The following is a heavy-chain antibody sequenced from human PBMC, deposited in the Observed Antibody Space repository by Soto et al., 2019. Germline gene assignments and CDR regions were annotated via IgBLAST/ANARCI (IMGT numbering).Heavy chain of an antibody. CDR2: IYSDGRT. CDR1: GGSISSSSYY. V-gene: IGHV3-66*01. CDR3: ARRNNYFDGSGVFFDY. J-gene: IGHJ4*02. Sequence: ETLSLTCTVSGGSISSSSYYWGWVRQAPGKGLEWIGVIYSDGRTYYADSVKGRFTISRDTSKNTLFFQMNSLRAEDTAVYYCARRNNYFDGSGVFFDYWGQGTPVTVSS. D-gene: IGHD3-22*01.